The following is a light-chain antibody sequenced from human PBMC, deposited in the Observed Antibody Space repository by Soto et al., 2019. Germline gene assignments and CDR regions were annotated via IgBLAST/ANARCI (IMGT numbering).Light chain of an antibody. CDR2: EVS. V-gene: IGLV2-14*01. CDR3: SSYTSSSTLLV. CDR1: SSDVGGYNY. Sequence: QSALTQPASVSGSPGQSITISCTGTSSDVGGYNYVSWYQQHPGKAPKLMIYEVSNRPPGVSNRFSGSKSGNTTSLTISGRQAEDEADYYCSSYTSSSTLLVFGGGTKVTVL. J-gene: IGLJ2*01.